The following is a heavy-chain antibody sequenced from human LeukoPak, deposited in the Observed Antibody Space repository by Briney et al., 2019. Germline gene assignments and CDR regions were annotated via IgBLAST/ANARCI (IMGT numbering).Heavy chain of an antibody. D-gene: IGHD3-3*01. CDR3: AKGSGSYGQDLYY. J-gene: IGHJ4*02. CDR2: MSGSGGST. Sequence: GGSLRLSCAASGFTFGNYAMSWVRQAPGKGLEWVAAMSGSGGSTYYTDSVKGRFTISRDNSRNRLYLQMNSLRAEDTAVYYCAKGSGSYGQDLYYWGQGTLVTVSS. CDR1: GFTFGNYA. V-gene: IGHV3-23*01.